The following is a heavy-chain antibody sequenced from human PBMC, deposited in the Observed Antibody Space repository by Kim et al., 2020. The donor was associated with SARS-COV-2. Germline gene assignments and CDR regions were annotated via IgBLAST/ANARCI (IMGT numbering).Heavy chain of an antibody. CDR1: GFTFSSYA. CDR2: ISGSGGST. CDR3: AKGRGRGLWFGELLRFDP. J-gene: IGHJ5*02. D-gene: IGHD3-10*01. Sequence: GGSLRLSCAASGFTFSSYAMSLVRQAPGKGLEWVSAISGSGGSTYYADSVKGRFTISRDNSKNTLYLQMNSLRAEDTAVYYCAKGRGRGLWFGELLRFDPWGQGTLVTVSS. V-gene: IGHV3-23*01.